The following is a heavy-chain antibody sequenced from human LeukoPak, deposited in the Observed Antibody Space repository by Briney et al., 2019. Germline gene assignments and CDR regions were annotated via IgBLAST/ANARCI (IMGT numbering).Heavy chain of an antibody. CDR3: ARGPSGYHNT. CDR2: INSDGGST. J-gene: IGHJ4*02. Sequence: GGSLRLSCAASGFTLSSYWMHWVRQAPGKGLVWVSRINSDGGSTSYADSVKGRFTISRDNSKNTLYPQMNSLRAEDTAVYYCARGPSGYHNTGGQGTLVTVSS. D-gene: IGHD5-12*01. V-gene: IGHV3-74*01. CDR1: GFTLSSYW.